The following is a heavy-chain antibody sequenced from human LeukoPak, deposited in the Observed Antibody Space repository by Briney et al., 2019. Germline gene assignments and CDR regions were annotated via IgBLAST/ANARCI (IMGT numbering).Heavy chain of an antibody. J-gene: IGHJ6*02. CDR3: ARVGGGCDCSSTSCCYYYGMDV. V-gene: IGHV4-34*01. Sequence: SETLSLTCAVYGGSFSGYYWSWIRQPPGKGLEWIGEINHSGSTNYNPSLKSRVTMSVDTSKNQFSLKLSSVTAADTAVYYCARVGGGCDCSSTSCCYYYGMDVWGQGTTVTLSS. D-gene: IGHD2-2*01. CDR1: GGSFSGYY. CDR2: INHSGST.